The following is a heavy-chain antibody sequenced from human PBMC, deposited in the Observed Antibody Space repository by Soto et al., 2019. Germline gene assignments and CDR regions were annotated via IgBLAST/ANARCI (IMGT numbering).Heavy chain of an antibody. CDR3: AKDPVGVVAATSAADAFDI. V-gene: IGHV3-23*01. D-gene: IGHD2-15*01. CDR2: ISGSGGST. J-gene: IGHJ3*02. Sequence: EVQLLESGGGLVQPGGSLRLSCAASGFTFSSYAMSWVRQAPGKGLEWVSAISGSGGSTYYADSVKGRFTISRDNSKNTLYLQMNSLRAEDTAVYYCAKDPVGVVAATSAADAFDIWGQGTMVTVSS. CDR1: GFTFSSYA.